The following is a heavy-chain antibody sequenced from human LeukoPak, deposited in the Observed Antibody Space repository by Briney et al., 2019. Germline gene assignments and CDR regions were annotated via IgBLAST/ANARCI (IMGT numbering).Heavy chain of an antibody. D-gene: IGHD3-9*01. V-gene: IGHV3-30*04. CDR2: MSNDGKDK. CDR3: AREGHSDLSTGYSPVEYYYYYMDV. Sequence: GGALRLSCAVSGFTLTNYAVHWVRPAPGKGLEWLAVMSNDGKDKHVADSVKGRFSVSRDVSSDTLYLQMDSLRAEDTAVYFCAREGHSDLSTGYSPVEYYYYYMDVWGKGTTVTVSS. J-gene: IGHJ6*03. CDR1: GFTLTNYA.